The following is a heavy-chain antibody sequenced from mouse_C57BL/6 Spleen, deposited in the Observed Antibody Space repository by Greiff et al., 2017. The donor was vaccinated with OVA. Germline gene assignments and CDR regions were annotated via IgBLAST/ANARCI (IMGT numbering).Heavy chain of an antibody. CDR3: VRQVFYYDYDGYFDV. CDR2: IRSKSNNYAT. V-gene: IGHV10-1*01. D-gene: IGHD2-4*01. J-gene: IGHJ1*03. Sequence: EVQLVESGGGLVQPKGSLKLSCAASGFSFNTYAMNWVRQAPGKGLEWVARIRSKSNNYATYYADSVKDRFTISRDDSESMLYLQMNNLKTEDTAMYYCVRQVFYYDYDGYFDVWGTGTTVTVSS. CDR1: GFSFNTYA.